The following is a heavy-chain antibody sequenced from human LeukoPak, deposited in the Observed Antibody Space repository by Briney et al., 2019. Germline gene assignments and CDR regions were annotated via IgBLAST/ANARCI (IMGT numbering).Heavy chain of an antibody. CDR3: ASDQVRSLQPGSYDS. V-gene: IGHV4-4*07. CDR2: IYTSGST. D-gene: IGHD3-10*01. J-gene: IGHJ4*02. Sequence: SETLSLTCTVSGGSISSYYWSWIRQPAGKGLEWIGRIYTSGSTNYNPSLKSRVTMSLDRSKNQFSLRLTSVTAADTAVYYCASDQVRSLQPGSYDSWGQGILVTVSS. CDR1: GGSISSYY.